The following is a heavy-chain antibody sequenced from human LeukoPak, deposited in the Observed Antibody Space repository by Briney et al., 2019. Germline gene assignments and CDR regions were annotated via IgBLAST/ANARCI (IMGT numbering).Heavy chain of an antibody. CDR2: INTDGRTI. Sequence: TGGSLRLSCAASGFTFSRYWMHWVRQAPGKGLVWVSRINTDGRTITYADSVKGRFTISRDNAKNTLYLQMNSPRAEDTAVYYCVRSAFLTTEFYFDYWGHGTLVTVSS. V-gene: IGHV3-74*01. D-gene: IGHD4-11*01. J-gene: IGHJ4*01. CDR1: GFTFSRYW. CDR3: VRSAFLTTEFYFDY.